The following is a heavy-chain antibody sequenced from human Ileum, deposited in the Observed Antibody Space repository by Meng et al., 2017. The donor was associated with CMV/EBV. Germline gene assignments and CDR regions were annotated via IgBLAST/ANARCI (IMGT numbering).Heavy chain of an antibody. Sequence: VPRQESGPGLVKPSQTLSLTCTVSGGSLGGGYYWNWIRQPAGKGLEWIGRIYTSGSTNYNPSLKSRFTISVDTSKNQFSLNLTSVTAADTAVYYCARDSAWLIDQWGQGTLVTVSS. V-gene: IGHV4-61*02. J-gene: IGHJ4*02. CDR3: ARDSAWLIDQ. CDR2: IYTSGST. CDR1: GGSLGGGYY. D-gene: IGHD6-19*01.